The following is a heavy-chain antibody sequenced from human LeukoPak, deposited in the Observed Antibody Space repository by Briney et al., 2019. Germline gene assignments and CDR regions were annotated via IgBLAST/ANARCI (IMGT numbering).Heavy chain of an antibody. J-gene: IGHJ4*02. Sequence: PGGSLRLSCAASGFTFSSYAMSWVRQAPGKGLEWVSAISGSGGSTYYADSVKGRFTISRDDLKNTLHLQMNSLKTEDTAVYYCITPYYYDSGSKWGQGTLVTVSS. V-gene: IGHV3-23*01. CDR3: ITPYYYDSGSK. D-gene: IGHD3-10*01. CDR1: GFTFSSYA. CDR2: ISGSGGST.